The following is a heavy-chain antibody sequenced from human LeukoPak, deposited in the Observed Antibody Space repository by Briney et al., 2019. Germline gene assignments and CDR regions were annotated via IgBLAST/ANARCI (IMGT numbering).Heavy chain of an antibody. CDR1: GFVFSDAW. V-gene: IGHV3-15*01. J-gene: IGHJ4*02. Sequence: PGGSLRLSCAVSGFVFSDAWMSWVHQAPGKGLEWVGRIKSKTNGGTTDYAAPVKGRFSISRDDSKNTLFLQMYSLRTEDTGVYYCSTMSAIFEVVIPDYWGQGTLVSVSP. CDR2: IKSKTNGGTT. D-gene: IGHD3-3*01. CDR3: STMSAIFEVVIPDY.